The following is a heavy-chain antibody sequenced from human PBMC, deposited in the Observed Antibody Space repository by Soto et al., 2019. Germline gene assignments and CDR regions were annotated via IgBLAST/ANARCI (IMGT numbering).Heavy chain of an antibody. CDR1: GFKFSTYG. V-gene: IGHV3-33*01. D-gene: IGHD2-15*01. J-gene: IGHJ4*02. CDR2: IWHDGSNK. CDR3: ARWGSSGGSFPDYFDY. Sequence: QVQLVESGGGVVQPGRSLRLSCAASGFKFSTYGMHWVRQAPGKGLEWVAVIWHDGSNKYYAESVKGRFTISRDNSKNTLYLQMNSQRAEDTAVYYCARWGSSGGSFPDYFDYRGQGTLVTVSA.